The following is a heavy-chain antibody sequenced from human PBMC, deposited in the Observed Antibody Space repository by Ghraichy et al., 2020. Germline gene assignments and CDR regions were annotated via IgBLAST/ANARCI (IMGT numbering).Heavy chain of an antibody. CDR1: GFIFSNFG. Sequence: GGSLRLSCAASGFIFSNFGFHWVRQAAGKGPEWVAFIRYHGNEKNYADSVKGRFTISRDNSKDTVYLQMTSLRVEDTAMYYCARNDYHLDSWGQGTLVTVSS. V-gene: IGHV3-30*02. D-gene: IGHD4-11*01. CDR2: IRYHGNEK. CDR3: ARNDYHLDS. J-gene: IGHJ4*02.